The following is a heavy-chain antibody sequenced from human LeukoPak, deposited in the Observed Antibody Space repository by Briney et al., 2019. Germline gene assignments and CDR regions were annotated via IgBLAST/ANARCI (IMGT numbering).Heavy chain of an antibody. J-gene: IGHJ4*02. Sequence: SETLSLTCTVSGYSISSGYYWGWIRQPPGEGLEWIGSIYHSGSTYYNPSLKSRVTISVDTSKNQFSLKLSSVTAADTAVYYCARVDYDILTGHAGAPDYWGQGTLVTVSS. CDR1: GYSISSGYY. CDR3: ARVDYDILTGHAGAPDY. V-gene: IGHV4-38-2*02. CDR2: IYHSGST. D-gene: IGHD3-9*01.